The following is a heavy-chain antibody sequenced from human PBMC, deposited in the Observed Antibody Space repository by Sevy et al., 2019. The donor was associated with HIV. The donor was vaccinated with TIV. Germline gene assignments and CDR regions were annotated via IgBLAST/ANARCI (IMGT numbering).Heavy chain of an antibody. Sequence: GGSLRLSCAASGFTFEDSAMHWVRQAPGKGLEWVSGISWNSATRGYADSVKSRFTISRDNAKNSLYLQMNSLRTEDTALYYCAKDTSRVVAGTGYFDYWGQGTLVTVSS. J-gene: IGHJ4*02. CDR3: AKDTSRVVAGTGYFDY. V-gene: IGHV3-9*01. CDR2: ISWNSATR. CDR1: GFTFEDSA. D-gene: IGHD6-19*01.